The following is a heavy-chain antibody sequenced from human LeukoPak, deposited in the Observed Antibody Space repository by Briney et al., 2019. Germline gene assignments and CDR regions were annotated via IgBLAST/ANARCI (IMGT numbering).Heavy chain of an antibody. V-gene: IGHV3-66*01. CDR3: ASSSSWYLFDY. J-gene: IGHJ4*02. CDR1: GFTVSSNY. D-gene: IGHD6-13*01. CDR2: IYSGVST. Sequence: GGSLRLSCAASGFTVSSNYMSWVRQAPGEGLEWVSVIYSGVSTYYADSVKGRFTISRDNSKNTLYLQMNSMRAEDTAVYYCASSSSWYLFDYWGQGTLVTASS.